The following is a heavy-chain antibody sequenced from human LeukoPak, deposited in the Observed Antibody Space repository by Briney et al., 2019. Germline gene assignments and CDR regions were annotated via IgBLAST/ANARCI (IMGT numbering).Heavy chain of an antibody. CDR1: GFTFDDYA. V-gene: IGHV3-9*03. CDR2: ISWNSGSI. J-gene: IGHJ3*02. D-gene: IGHD3-22*01. CDR3: AKGHTYYYDSSGYSREAFDI. Sequence: GGSLRLSCAASGFTFDDYAMHWVRQAPGKGLEWVSGISWNSGSIGYADSVKGRFTISRDNAKNSLYLQMNSLRAEDMALYYCAKGHTYYYDSSGYSREAFDIWGQGTMVTVSS.